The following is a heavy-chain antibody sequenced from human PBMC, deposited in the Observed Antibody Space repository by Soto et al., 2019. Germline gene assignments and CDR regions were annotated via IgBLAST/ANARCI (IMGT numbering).Heavy chain of an antibody. Sequence: LXLTFRVACGSIGIRHCYCGWIGQPPGKGLDWIGNIYYSGTPYYNPSLKGRVTISIDTSKNQFSLRLNFVSAADTGVYYCARFVVPATRHPDFDYWGQGTMVTVYS. CDR3: ARFVVPATRHPDFDY. CDR2: IYYSGTP. D-gene: IGHD2-21*02. V-gene: IGHV4-39*01. CDR1: CGSIGIRHCY. J-gene: IGHJ4*02.